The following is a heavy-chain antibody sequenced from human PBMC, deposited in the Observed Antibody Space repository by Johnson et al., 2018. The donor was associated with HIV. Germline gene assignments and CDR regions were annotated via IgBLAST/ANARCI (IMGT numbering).Heavy chain of an antibody. J-gene: IGHJ3*02. V-gene: IGHV3-30*02. CDR3: AKGRSTAQFITYDAFAI. D-gene: IGHD3-10*01. CDR2: IRYDGSNK. Sequence: VQLVESGGGVVQPGGSLRLSCAASGFTFSSYGMHWVRQAPGKGLEWVAFIRYDGSNKYYADSVKGRFTISRDNAKNSLYLQMNSLRAEDTALYYCAKGRSTAQFITYDAFAICGQGKMVTVSS. CDR1: GFTFSSYG.